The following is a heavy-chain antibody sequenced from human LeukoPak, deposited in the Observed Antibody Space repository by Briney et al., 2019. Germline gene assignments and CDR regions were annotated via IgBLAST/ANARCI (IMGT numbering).Heavy chain of an antibody. J-gene: IGHJ3*02. CDR3: ARVAGERWLREDAFDI. D-gene: IGHD5-12*01. V-gene: IGHV3-30*03. CDR1: GFTFSSYG. CDR2: ISYDGSNK. Sequence: GGSLRLSCAASGFTFSSYGMHWVRQAPGKGLEWVAVISYDGSNKYYADSVKGRFTISRDNSKNTLYLQMNSLRAEDTAVYYCARVAGERWLREDAFDIWGQGTMVTVSS.